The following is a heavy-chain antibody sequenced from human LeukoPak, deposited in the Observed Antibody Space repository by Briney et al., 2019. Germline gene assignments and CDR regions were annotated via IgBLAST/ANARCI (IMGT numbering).Heavy chain of an antibody. V-gene: IGHV3-33*06. Sequence: GGSLRLSCAASGFTFSSYGMHWVRQAPGKGLEWVAVIWYDGSNKYYADSVKGRFTISRDNSKNTLYLQMNSLRAEDTAVYYCAKGGSIDYYYMDVWGKGTTVTVSS. CDR2: IWYDGSNK. CDR1: GFTFSSYG. D-gene: IGHD5-12*01. CDR3: AKGGSIDYYYMDV. J-gene: IGHJ6*03.